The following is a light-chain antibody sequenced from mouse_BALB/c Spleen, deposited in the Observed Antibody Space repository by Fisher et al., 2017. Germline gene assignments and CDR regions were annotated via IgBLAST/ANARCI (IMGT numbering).Light chain of an antibody. CDR1: SSVSY. V-gene: IGKV4-68*01. CDR2: LTS. J-gene: IGKJ5*01. Sequence: IVLTQTTAIMSASPGEKVTMTCSASSSVSYMHWYQQKSSTSPKPWIYLTSNLASGVPARFSGSGSGTSYSLTISRMEAEDAATYYCQQWSSYPLTFGAGTKLELK. CDR3: QQWSSYPLT.